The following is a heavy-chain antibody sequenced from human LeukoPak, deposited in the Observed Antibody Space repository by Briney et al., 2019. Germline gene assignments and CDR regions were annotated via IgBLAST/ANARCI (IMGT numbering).Heavy chain of an antibody. Sequence: SQTLSLTCTVSGGSISSGSYYWSWIRQPAGKGLEWIGRIYTSGSTNYNPSLKSRVTISVDTSKNHFSLKLSSVTAADTAVYYCARDGVLGYYGSGSPRYYYYYMDVWGEGTTVTVSS. D-gene: IGHD3-10*01. V-gene: IGHV4-61*02. J-gene: IGHJ6*03. CDR2: IYTSGST. CDR3: ARDGVLGYYGSGSPRYYYYYMDV. CDR1: GGSISSGSYY.